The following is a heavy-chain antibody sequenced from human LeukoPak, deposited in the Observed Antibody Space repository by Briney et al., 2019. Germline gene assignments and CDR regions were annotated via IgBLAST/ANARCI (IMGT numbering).Heavy chain of an antibody. Sequence: SQTLSLTCTVSGGSISSGNYHWGWIRQPPGKGLEWIASMYYGGSTYYNPSLKSRVTISVDPSKNQFSLKLSSVTAADPAVYCCARVRPYYYYMDVWGKGTTVTVPS. CDR2: MYYGGST. J-gene: IGHJ6*03. CDR1: GGSISSGNYH. CDR3: ARVRPYYYYMDV. V-gene: IGHV4-39*07.